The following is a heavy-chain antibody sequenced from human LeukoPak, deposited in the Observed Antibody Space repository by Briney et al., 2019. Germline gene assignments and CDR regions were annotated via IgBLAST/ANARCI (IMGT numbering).Heavy chain of an antibody. CDR2: ISYDGSNK. D-gene: IGHD6-19*01. J-gene: IGHJ6*03. V-gene: IGHV3-30*04. CDR3: AKDAVAVPLSGYYYYYMDV. CDR1: GFTFSSYA. Sequence: PGGSLRLSCAASGFTFSSYAMHWVRQAPGKGLEWVAVISYDGSNKYYADSVKGRFTISRDNSKNTLYLQMNSLRAEDTAVYYCAKDAVAVPLSGYYYYYMDVWGKGTTVTVSS.